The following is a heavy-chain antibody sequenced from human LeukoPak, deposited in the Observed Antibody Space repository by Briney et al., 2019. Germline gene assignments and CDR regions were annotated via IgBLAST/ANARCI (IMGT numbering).Heavy chain of an antibody. D-gene: IGHD1-7*01. Sequence: GGSLRLSCAASGFTFDDYGMSWVRQAPGKGLEWVSGINWNGGSTGYADSVNGRFTISRDNAKNSLYLQMNSLRAEDTALYYCARGIGYNWNYGGLDYWGQGTLVTLSS. J-gene: IGHJ4*02. V-gene: IGHV3-20*04. CDR3: ARGIGYNWNYGGLDY. CDR2: INWNGGST. CDR1: GFTFDDYG.